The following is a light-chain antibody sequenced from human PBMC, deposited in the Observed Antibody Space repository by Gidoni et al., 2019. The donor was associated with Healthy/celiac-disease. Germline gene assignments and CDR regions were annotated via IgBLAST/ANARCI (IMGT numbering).Light chain of an antibody. J-gene: IGKJ1*01. V-gene: IGKV1-39*01. CDR1: QSISSY. CDR3: QQSYSTPQG. CDR2: AAS. Sequence: DIQMTQSPSSLSASVGDRVTITCRASQSISSYLNWYQQKPGKAPKLLIYAASSLQSGVPSRFSGSGSGTDFTLTISSLQPEDFATYYCQQSYSTPQGFXQXTKVEIK.